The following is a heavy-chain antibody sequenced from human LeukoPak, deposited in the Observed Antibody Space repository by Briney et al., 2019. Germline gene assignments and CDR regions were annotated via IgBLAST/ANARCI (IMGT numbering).Heavy chain of an antibody. V-gene: IGHV1-69*05. CDR1: GGTFSSYT. CDR2: IIPVFGTA. CDR3: ARDPSITIFGAPGWFDP. Sequence: SVKVSCKASGGTFSSYTINWVRQAPGQGLEWMGGIIPVFGTANYVQKFQGRVTITTDESTSTAYMELSSLRSEDTAVYYCARDPSITIFGAPGWFDPWGQGTLVTVSS. J-gene: IGHJ5*02. D-gene: IGHD3-3*01.